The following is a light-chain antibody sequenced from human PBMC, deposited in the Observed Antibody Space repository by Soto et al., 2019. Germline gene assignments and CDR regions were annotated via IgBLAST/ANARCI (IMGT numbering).Light chain of an antibody. CDR3: QQYGSSPLIT. CDR1: QTVSITY. CDR2: GAS. Sequence: VLPQSPGTLSFSPGESAPLSCRARQTVSITYLTWYQQKPGQAPRLLIFGASKRATGIPGRFSGSGSGRDFTLTISGLQPEDFAVYYCQQYGSSPLITCGKGTQREIK. J-gene: IGKJ5*01. V-gene: IGKV3-20*01.